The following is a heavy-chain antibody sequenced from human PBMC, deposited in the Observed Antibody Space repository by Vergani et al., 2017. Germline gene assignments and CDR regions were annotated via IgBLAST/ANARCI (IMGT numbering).Heavy chain of an antibody. CDR3: ARAIVGATTFDY. CDR1: GYTFPSYY. J-gene: IGHJ4*02. CDR2: INPSGGST. V-gene: IGHV1-46*03. D-gene: IGHD1-26*01. Sequence: QVQLVQSGAEVKKPGASVKVSCKASGYTFPSYYMHWVRQAPGQGLEWMGIINPSGGSTSYAQKFQGRVTMTRDTSTSTVYMELSSLRSEDTAVYYCARAIVGATTFDYWGQGTLVTVSS.